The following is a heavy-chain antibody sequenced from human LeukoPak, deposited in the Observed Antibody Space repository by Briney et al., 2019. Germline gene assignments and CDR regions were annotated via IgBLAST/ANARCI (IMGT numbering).Heavy chain of an antibody. J-gene: IGHJ5*02. V-gene: IGHV4-61*01. Sequence: PSETPSLTCTVSADSISSGYYWGWIRQPPGKGLEWIGYIYYSGSTNYNPSLKSRVTISVDTSKNQFSLKLSSVTAADTAVYYCARDHYGDYLRWFDPWGQGTLVTVSS. CDR1: ADSISSGYY. CDR3: ARDHYGDYLRWFDP. CDR2: IYYSGST. D-gene: IGHD4-17*01.